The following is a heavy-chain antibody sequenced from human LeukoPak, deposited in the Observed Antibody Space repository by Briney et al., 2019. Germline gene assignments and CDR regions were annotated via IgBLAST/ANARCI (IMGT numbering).Heavy chain of an antibody. CDR2: ISYDGSNK. J-gene: IGHJ3*02. Sequence: GRSLRLSCAASGFTFSSYGMHWVRQAPGKGLEWVAVISYDGSNKYYADFVKGRFTISRDNSKNTLYLQMNSLRAEDTAVYYCAKLGYCSGGSCSQNDAFDIWGQGTMVTVSS. D-gene: IGHD2-15*01. V-gene: IGHV3-30*18. CDR3: AKLGYCSGGSCSQNDAFDI. CDR1: GFTFSSYG.